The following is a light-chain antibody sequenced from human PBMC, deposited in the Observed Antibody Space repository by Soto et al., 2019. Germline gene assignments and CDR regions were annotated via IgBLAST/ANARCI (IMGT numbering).Light chain of an antibody. V-gene: IGKV4-1*01. J-gene: IGKJ4*01. CDR2: WAS. CDR1: QSVLYSSNNKNY. Sequence: DIVMTQSPVSLAVSLGERATINCKSSQSVLYSSNNKNYLAWYQQKPGQPPQLLIYWASTRESGVPDRFSGSGSGTDFTLTISNLQAEDVAVYYCQQYYTVPLTFGGGTKVEIK. CDR3: QQYYTVPLT.